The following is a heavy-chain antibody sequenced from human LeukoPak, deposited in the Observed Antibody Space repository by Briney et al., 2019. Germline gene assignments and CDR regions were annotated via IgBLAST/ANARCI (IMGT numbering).Heavy chain of an antibody. J-gene: IGHJ5*02. CDR3: ARIVAAAGNNNWFDP. CDR2: INWNGGST. V-gene: IGHV3-20*04. CDR1: GFTFDDYG. Sequence: GGSLRLSCAASGFTFDDYGMSWVRQAPGKGLEWVSGINWNGGSTGYAGSVKGRFTISRDNAKNSLYLQMNSLRAEDTALYYCARIVAAAGNNNWFDPWGHGTLVTVSS. D-gene: IGHD6-13*01.